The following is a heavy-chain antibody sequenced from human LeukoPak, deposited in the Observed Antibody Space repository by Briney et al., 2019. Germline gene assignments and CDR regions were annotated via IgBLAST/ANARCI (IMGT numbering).Heavy chain of an antibody. Sequence: ASVNVSCKAYGGTFSNYAISWVRQAPGQGREWMGGTIPMFGIPNYAQKFQGRVTITADDSTSTACMELSSLRSEDTAVYYCARDDGFYYGSGSSSRNAFDIWGQGTMVTVSS. D-gene: IGHD3-10*01. V-gene: IGHV1-69*01. CDR2: TIPMFGIP. CDR1: GGTFSNYA. J-gene: IGHJ3*02. CDR3: ARDDGFYYGSGSSSRNAFDI.